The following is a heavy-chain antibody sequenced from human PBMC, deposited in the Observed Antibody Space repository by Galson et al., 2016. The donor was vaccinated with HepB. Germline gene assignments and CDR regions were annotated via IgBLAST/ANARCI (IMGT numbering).Heavy chain of an antibody. CDR3: ARHTAVPKTRGFDL. CDR1: GGSVSGVNW. Sequence: TLSLTCAVSGGSVSGVNWWSWVRQPPGEGLEWIGEIFQTGTTNFNPSLESRVSISMDKSQNQLSLSLNSVTAADTAVYYCARHTAVPKTRGFDLWGQGTMVTVSS. CDR2: IFQTGTT. D-gene: IGHD6-19*01. V-gene: IGHV4-4*02. J-gene: IGHJ3*01.